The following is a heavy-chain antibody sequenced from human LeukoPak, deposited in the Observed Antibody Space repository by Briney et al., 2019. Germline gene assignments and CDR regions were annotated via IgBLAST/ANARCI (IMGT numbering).Heavy chain of an antibody. J-gene: IGHJ4*02. V-gene: IGHV4-59*01. CDR3: ARDRVKGVLDY. D-gene: IGHD1-1*01. Sequence: SETLSLTYTVSGGSISSYYWSWIRPPPGKGLEWIGYIYYSGSTNYNPSLKSRVTISVDTSKNQFSLKLSSVTAADTAVYYCARDRVKGVLDYWGQGTLVTVSS. CDR1: GGSISSYY. CDR2: IYYSGST.